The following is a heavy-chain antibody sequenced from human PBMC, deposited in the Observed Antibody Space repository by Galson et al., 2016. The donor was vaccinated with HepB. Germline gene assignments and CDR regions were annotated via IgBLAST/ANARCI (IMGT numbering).Heavy chain of an antibody. D-gene: IGHD2-2*01. CDR2: ISRSGDST. CDR3: VQGSTAPAV. V-gene: IGHV3-23*01. Sequence: SLRLSCAASGFTFRNYGMTWVRQAPGKGLEVVSSISRSGDSTDYADSVKGRFTISRHNSKNTLSLQMKSLTADDTAIYYCVQGSTAPAVWGKGTTVTVSS. CDR1: GFTFRNYG. J-gene: IGHJ6*04.